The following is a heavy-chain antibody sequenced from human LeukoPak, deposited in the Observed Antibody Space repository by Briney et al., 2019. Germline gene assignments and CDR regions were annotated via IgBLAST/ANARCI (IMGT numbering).Heavy chain of an antibody. CDR3: AKDRQPYYYDSSGYPN. J-gene: IGHJ4*02. CDR1: RFTFSSYG. V-gene: IGHV3-20*04. D-gene: IGHD3-22*01. Sequence: PGGSLRLSCAASRFTFSSYGMHWVRQAPGKGLDWVSGINWNGGSSGYADSVKGRFTISRDNAKNSLYLQMNSLRAEDTALYYCAKDRQPYYYDSSGYPNWGQGTLVTVSS. CDR2: INWNGGSS.